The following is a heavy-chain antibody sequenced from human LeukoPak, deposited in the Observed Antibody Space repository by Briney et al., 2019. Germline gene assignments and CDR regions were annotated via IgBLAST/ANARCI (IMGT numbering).Heavy chain of an antibody. CDR2: INPSGGST. CDR1: GFTFTSYD. Sequence: ASVKVSCKASGFTFTSYDINWVRQAPGQGLEWMGIINPSGGSTSYAQKFQGRVTMTRDTSTSTVYMELSSLRSEDTAVYYCAREGYSGSYVNYWGQGTLVTVSS. D-gene: IGHD1-26*01. CDR3: AREGYSGSYVNY. V-gene: IGHV1-46*01. J-gene: IGHJ4*02.